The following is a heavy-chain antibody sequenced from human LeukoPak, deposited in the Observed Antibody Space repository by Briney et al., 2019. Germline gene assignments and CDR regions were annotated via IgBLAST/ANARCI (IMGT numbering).Heavy chain of an antibody. CDR1: GFTVSSNY. J-gene: IGHJ6*02. V-gene: IGHV3-66*01. CDR3: ARSGFGVLYYYGMDV. Sequence: GGSLRLSCAASGFTVSSNYMSWVRQAPGKGLEWVSIIYGADSTYYADSVKGRFTISRDNSRNTLYLQMNSLRAEDTAVYYCARSGFGVLYYYGMDVWGQGTTVTVSS. D-gene: IGHD3-10*01. CDR2: IYGADST.